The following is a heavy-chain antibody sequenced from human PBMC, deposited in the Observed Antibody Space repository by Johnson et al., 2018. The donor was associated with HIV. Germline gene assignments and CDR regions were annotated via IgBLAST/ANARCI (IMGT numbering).Heavy chain of an antibody. V-gene: IGHV3-30*02. CDR2: IRYDGSGK. J-gene: IGHJ3*02. D-gene: IGHD5-12*01. Sequence: QVQLVESGGGVVQPGGSLILSCAASGFVFSDYVMHWVRQASGKGLDWVTFIRYDGSGKYYADSVNGRFTISRDNSKNTLYLQMNSLRAEDTAVYYCARDAPNFFTSGVRDEAFGIWGPGTMVTVSS. CDR3: ARDAPNFFTSGVRDEAFGI. CDR1: GFVFSDYV.